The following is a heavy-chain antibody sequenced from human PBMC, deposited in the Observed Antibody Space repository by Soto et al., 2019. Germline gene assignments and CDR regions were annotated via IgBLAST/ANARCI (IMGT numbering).Heavy chain of an antibody. J-gene: IGHJ4*02. D-gene: IGHD1-1*01. CDR1: GGSFSDFY. CDR3: ARGTSTGTMSY. Sequence: QVQLQQWGAGLLKPSETLSLTCAVYGGSFSDFYWSWIRQPPGKGLEWIGVSTHSGRTNYNPSLKSRVTISVDTSKNQFSLKLSSVTAADTAMYYCARGTSTGTMSYWGQGSLVTVSS. V-gene: IGHV4-34*01. CDR2: STHSGRT.